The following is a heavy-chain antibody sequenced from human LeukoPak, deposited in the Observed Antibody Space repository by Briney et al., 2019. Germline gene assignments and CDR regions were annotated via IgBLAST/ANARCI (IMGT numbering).Heavy chain of an antibody. CDR3: GTLLSNGPFDY. Sequence: ASVKVSCKASGYTFTGYYMHWVGQAPGQGLEWMGYIYPNSGATKYAQKFQGRVTMTRDTSISTAYMELSGLRSDDTAVYYCGTLLSNGPFDYWGQGSLVTVSS. CDR1: GYTFTGYY. V-gene: IGHV1-2*02. J-gene: IGHJ4*02. CDR2: IYPNSGAT.